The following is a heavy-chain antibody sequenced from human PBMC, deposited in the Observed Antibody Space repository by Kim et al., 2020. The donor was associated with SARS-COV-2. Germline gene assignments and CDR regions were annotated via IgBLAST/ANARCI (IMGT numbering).Heavy chain of an antibody. Sequence: ASVKVSCKVSGYTLTELSTHWVRQAPGKGLEWMGGFDPEDGETIYAQKFQGRVTMTEDTSTDTAYMELSSLRSEDTAVYYCATAGVRGVIHWFDPWGQGTLVTVSS. CDR3: ATAGVRGVIHWFDP. CDR1: GYTLTELS. D-gene: IGHD3-10*01. J-gene: IGHJ5*02. CDR2: FDPEDGET. V-gene: IGHV1-24*01.